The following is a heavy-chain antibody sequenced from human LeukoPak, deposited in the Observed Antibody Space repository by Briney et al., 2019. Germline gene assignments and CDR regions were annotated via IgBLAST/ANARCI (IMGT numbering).Heavy chain of an antibody. D-gene: IGHD3-10*01. J-gene: IGHJ6*04. CDR2: MSYDGSYK. V-gene: IGHV3-30*04. Sequence: GGSLRLSCAASGFTFSSYAMDWVRQAPGKGLEWVALMSYDGSYKYYGDSVRGRFTTSRDNSKNTFYLQMNSLRAEDTAVYYCARANGDGSGSYYNYHYYYGMDVWGKGTTVTVSS. CDR1: GFTFSSYA. CDR3: ARANGDGSGSYYNYHYYYGMDV.